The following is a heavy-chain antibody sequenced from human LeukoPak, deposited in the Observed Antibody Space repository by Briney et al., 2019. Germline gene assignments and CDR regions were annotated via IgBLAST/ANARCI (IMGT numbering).Heavy chain of an antibody. D-gene: IGHD2-2*01. CDR1: GFTFSSYS. CDR3: ARAYCSSTSCTQFYYYYYMDV. CDR2: IISSGDTI. V-gene: IGHV3-48*01. Sequence: PGGSLRLSCAASGFTFSSYSINWVRQAPGKGLEWVSYIISSGDTIYYADSVKGRFTISRDNAKNSLYLQMNSLRAEDTAVYYCARAYCSSTSCTQFYYYYYMDVWGKGTTVTVSS. J-gene: IGHJ6*03.